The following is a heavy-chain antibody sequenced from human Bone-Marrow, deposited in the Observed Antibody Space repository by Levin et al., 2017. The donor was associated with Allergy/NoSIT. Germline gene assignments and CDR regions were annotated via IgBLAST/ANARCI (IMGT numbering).Heavy chain of an antibody. V-gene: IGHV4-4*02. Sequence: SETLSLTCTISGASITTTNWWSWIRQTPAKGLEWLGQIYHRGSTDYNPSLNGRVTMSLDKSKNQFSLRLSSVTAADTALYYCVRLGDVSEYYYGVDVWGQGTSVTVSS. CDR3: VRLGDVSEYYYGVDV. D-gene: IGHD2/OR15-2a*01. CDR1: GASITTTNW. CDR2: IYHRGST. J-gene: IGHJ6*02.